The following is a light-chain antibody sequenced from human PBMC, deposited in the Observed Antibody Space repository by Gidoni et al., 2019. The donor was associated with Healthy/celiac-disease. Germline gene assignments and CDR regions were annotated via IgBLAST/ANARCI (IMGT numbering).Light chain of an antibody. J-gene: IGKJ4*01. CDR1: QSVSSY. CDR2: DAS. V-gene: IGKV3-11*01. Sequence: EIVVTQSPATLSLSPGERATLSCRASQSVSSYLAWYQQKPGQAPRLLLYDASNRATGIPARFCGSGSATAFTLPISSLEPPDFAVYYCQQRSNWPRLTFGGGTKVEIK. CDR3: QQRSNWPRLT.